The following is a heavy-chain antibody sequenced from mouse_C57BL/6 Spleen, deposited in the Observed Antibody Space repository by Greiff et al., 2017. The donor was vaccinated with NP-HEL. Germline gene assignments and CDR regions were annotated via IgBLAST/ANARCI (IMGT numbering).Heavy chain of an antibody. J-gene: IGHJ2*01. CDR3: ASDYYGSSYVLFDY. D-gene: IGHD1-1*01. Sequence: QVQLQQPGAELVMPGASVKLSCKASGYTFTSYWMHWVKQRPGQGLEWIGEIDPSDSYTNYNQKFKGKSTLTVDKSSSTAYMQLSSLTSEDSAVYYCASDYYGSSYVLFDYWGQGTTLTVSS. V-gene: IGHV1-69*01. CDR2: IDPSDSYT. CDR1: GYTFTSYW.